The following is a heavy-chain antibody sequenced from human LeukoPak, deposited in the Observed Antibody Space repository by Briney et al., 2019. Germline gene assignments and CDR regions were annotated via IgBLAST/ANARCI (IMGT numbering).Heavy chain of an antibody. V-gene: IGHV4-59*01. CDR2: IYYSGST. D-gene: IGHD3-10*01. J-gene: IGHJ6*03. CDR3: ARVAAPGGYYYYYMDV. CDR1: GGSISSYY. Sequence: PSESLSLTCTVSGGSISSYYWSWIRQPPGKGLEWIGYIYYSGSTNYNPSLKSRVTISVDTSKNQFSLKLSSVTAADTAVYYCARVAAPGGYYYYYMDVWGKGTTVTVPS.